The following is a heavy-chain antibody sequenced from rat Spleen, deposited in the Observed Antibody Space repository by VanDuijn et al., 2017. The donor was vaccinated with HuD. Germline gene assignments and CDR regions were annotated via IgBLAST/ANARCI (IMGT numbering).Heavy chain of an antibody. CDR1: GFSLTSHT. V-gene: IGHV2-6*01. CDR3: ATQHYYDGYYRDY. CDR2: ISSGGST. Sequence: QVQLKESGPGLVQPSQTLSLTCTVSGFSLTSHTVSWVRQPPGKGLEWIAAISSGGSTYYNSALKSRLSISRDTSKSQVFLKMNNLQTEDTAMYFCATQHYYDGYYRDYWGQGVMVTVSS. D-gene: IGHD1-12*03. J-gene: IGHJ2*01.